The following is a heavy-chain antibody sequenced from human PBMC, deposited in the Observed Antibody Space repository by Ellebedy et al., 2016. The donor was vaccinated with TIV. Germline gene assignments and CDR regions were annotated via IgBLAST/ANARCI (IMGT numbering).Heavy chain of an antibody. Sequence: GESLKISXAASGFTFSSYWMSWVRQAPGKGLEWVANIKQDGSEKNYVDSVKGRITISRDNAKNSLYLQMNSLRAEDTAVYYCAKDTYGTFDYWGQGTLVTVSS. CDR1: GFTFSSYW. CDR2: IKQDGSEK. D-gene: IGHD3-10*01. V-gene: IGHV3-7*01. CDR3: AKDTYGTFDY. J-gene: IGHJ4*02.